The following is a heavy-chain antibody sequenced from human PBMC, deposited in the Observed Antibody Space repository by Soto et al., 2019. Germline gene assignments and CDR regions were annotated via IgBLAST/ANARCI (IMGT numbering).Heavy chain of an antibody. V-gene: IGHV1-2*02. CDR1: GYSFTGHY. CDR2: IGPESGAT. CDR3: GRGRTGQIVVFY. J-gene: IGHJ4*02. D-gene: IGHD7-27*01. Sequence: ASVKVSCKASGYSFTGHYIHWVRQAPEQGPEWMGEIGPESGATRYAQKFQGRVTMTMDTSITTVYMELNNLRPDDTAIYYCGRGRTGQIVVFYWGQGTPVTVSS.